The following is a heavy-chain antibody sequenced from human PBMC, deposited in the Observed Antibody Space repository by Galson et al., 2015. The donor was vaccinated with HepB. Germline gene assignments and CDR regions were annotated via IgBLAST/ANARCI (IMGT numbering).Heavy chain of an antibody. D-gene: IGHD3/OR15-3a*01. CDR3: AKGKADYDFWTGRVGFDP. CDR1: GDSMSPYY. V-gene: IGHV4-59*01. CDR2: IYKVGGS. J-gene: IGHJ5*02. Sequence: ETLSLTCTVSGDSMSPYYWSWIRQPPGKGLEWIGCIYKVGGSTYSPSLKSRVTISMDTSNNQFSLRVTSVTAADTAVYYCAKGKADYDFWTGRVGFDPWGRGTLVTVSS.